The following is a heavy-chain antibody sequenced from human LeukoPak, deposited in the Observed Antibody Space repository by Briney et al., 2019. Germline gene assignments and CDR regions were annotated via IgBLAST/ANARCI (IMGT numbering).Heavy chain of an antibody. D-gene: IGHD4-17*01. Sequence: GGSLRLSCAASGFTFSSYGMSWVRQAPGKGLEWVSAISGSGGSTYYADSVKGRFTISRDNAKNSLYLQMNSLRAEDTAVYYCAREETTVTTMDCWGQGTLVTVSS. CDR1: GFTFSSYG. CDR3: AREETTVTTMDC. V-gene: IGHV3-23*01. CDR2: ISGSGGST. J-gene: IGHJ4*02.